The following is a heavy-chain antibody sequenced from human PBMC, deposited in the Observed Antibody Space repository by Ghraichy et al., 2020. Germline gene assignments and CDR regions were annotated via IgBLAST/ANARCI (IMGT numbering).Heavy chain of an antibody. D-gene: IGHD3-3*01. Sequence: ASVKVSCKASGYTFTSYGISWVRQAPGQGLEWMGWISAYNGNTNYAQKLQGRVTMTTDTSTSTAYMELRSLRSDDTAVYYCARDPRSTRITIFGVATNRGFDYWGQGTLVTVSS. CDR2: ISAYNGNT. V-gene: IGHV1-18*01. J-gene: IGHJ4*02. CDR1: GYTFTSYG. CDR3: ARDPRSTRITIFGVATNRGFDY.